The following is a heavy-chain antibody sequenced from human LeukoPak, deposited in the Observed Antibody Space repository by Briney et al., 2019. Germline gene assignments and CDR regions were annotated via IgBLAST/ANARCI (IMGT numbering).Heavy chain of an antibody. D-gene: IGHD6-19*01. CDR1: GFTFSSYA. CDR2: ISGSGGST. CDR3: AKKLLSRIAVAVHFDY. V-gene: IGHV3-23*01. Sequence: PGGSLRLSCAASGFTFSSYAMSWVRQAPGKGLDWVSAISGSGGSTYYADSVKGRFTISRGNSKNTLYLQMNSLRAEDTAVYYCAKKLLSRIAVAVHFDYWGQGTPVTVSS. J-gene: IGHJ4*02.